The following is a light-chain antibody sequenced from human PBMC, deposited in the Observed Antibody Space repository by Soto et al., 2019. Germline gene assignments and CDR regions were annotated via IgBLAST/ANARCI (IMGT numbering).Light chain of an antibody. Sequence: DIQMSQSPSSLSASVGDRVTVSCRASQGIGNDLARYQQKPGKVPKLLIYGASTLQWGVPSRVSGTGSGTEFTLTISSLQPEAVATYYCQKYDRVPGTFGQGTKVEIK. V-gene: IGKV1-27*01. CDR2: GAS. CDR1: QGIGND. J-gene: IGKJ1*01. CDR3: QKYDRVPGT.